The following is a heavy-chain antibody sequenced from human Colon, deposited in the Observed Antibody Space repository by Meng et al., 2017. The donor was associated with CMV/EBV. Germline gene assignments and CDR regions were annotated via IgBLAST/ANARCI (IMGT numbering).Heavy chain of an antibody. Sequence: CKASGYTLGTHHVHWVRQAPGQGPEWIGIIFSTNGGTKIAQGFQGRVTVTRDTSTSTVYMDLSSLGSEDTAVYYCATEIPGSAYVDYWGQGTLVTVSS. CDR2: IFSTNGGT. J-gene: IGHJ4*02. V-gene: IGHV1-46*01. CDR1: GYTLGTHH. CDR3: ATEIPGSAYVDY. D-gene: IGHD2-21*01.